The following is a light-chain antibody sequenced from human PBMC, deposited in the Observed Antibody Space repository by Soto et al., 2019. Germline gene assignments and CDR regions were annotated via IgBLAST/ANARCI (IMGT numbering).Light chain of an antibody. CDR2: GAS. CDR3: QQYGSSPST. CDR1: QSVSSSY. V-gene: IGKV3-20*01. J-gene: IGKJ1*01. Sequence: EIVMTQSPATLSVSPGERATLSCRASQSVSSSYLAWYQQKPGQAPRLLIYGASSRATGIPDRFSGSGSGTDFTLTITRLEPEDFAVYYCQQYGSSPSTFGQGTKV.